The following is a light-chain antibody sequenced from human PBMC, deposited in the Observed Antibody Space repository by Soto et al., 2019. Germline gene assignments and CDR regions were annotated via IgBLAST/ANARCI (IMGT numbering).Light chain of an antibody. CDR1: RGYNNYA. V-gene: IGLV4-69*02. Sequence: QLVLTQPPSASASLGASVNHTCILSRGYNNYAIAWHQQQPGRGPRYLMKVNSDGSHNKGDGIPDRFSGSSSGAERHLTISGLQSEDEAVYFCQSWGTGNRVFGGGTKLTVL. J-gene: IGLJ3*02. CDR3: QSWGTGNRV. CDR2: VNSDGSH.